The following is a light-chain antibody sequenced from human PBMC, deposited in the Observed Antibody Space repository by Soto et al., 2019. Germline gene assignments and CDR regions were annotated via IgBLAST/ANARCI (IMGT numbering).Light chain of an antibody. V-gene: IGLV2-23*02. CDR2: EVN. Sequence: QSALTQPASVSGSPGQSITIPCTGTSSDVGNYDLVSWYQRQPGKAPKVMIHEVNKRPSGVSRRFSGSKSGSTASLTISGLQAEDEADYYCCSYAGSSTFVFGTGTKVTVL. J-gene: IGLJ1*01. CDR1: SSDVGNYDL. CDR3: CSYAGSSTFV.